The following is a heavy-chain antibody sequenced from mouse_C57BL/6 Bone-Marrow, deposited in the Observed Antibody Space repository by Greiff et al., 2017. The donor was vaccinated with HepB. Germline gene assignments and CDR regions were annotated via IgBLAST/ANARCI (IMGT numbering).Heavy chain of an antibody. Sequence: QVKLQQPGAELVKPGASVKLSCKASGYTFTSYWMQWVKQRPGQGLEWIGEIDPSDSYTNYNQKFKGKATLTVDTSSSTAYMQLSSLTSEDSAVYYCARSEGSFDYWGQGTTLTVSS. CDR3: ARSEGSFDY. V-gene: IGHV1-50*01. CDR2: IDPSDSYT. J-gene: IGHJ2*01. CDR1: GYTFTSYW.